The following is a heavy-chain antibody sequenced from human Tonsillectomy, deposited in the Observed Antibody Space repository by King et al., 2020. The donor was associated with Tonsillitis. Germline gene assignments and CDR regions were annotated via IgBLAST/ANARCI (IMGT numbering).Heavy chain of an antibody. Sequence: VQLQESGPGLVKPSETLSLTCTVSGGSVSSYYLSWIRQPPGKGLEWIGYIYYSGITNYNPPLKSRATTSVGTSKNQFALKLSSLTAADTAVYYCARDQGYDFWSGFSGMDVWGQGTTVTVSS. CDR1: GGSVSSYY. D-gene: IGHD3-3*01. J-gene: IGHJ6*02. CDR2: IYYSGIT. V-gene: IGHV4-59*02. CDR3: ARDQGYDFWSGFSGMDV.